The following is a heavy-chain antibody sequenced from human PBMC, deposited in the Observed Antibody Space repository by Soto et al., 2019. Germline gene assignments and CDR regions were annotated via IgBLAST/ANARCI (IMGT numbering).Heavy chain of an antibody. Sequence: QVQLQESGPGLVRPSQTLSLTCSVSGGSLSSGGYYWSWIRQHPGQGLEWIGYIYYTGSAYYTPSLESRVTMSVDTSKNQFSLKLSSVTAADTAVYYCASGGWRDDYWGQGTLVTVSS. CDR2: IYYTGSA. CDR1: GGSLSSGGYY. CDR3: ASGGWRDDY. V-gene: IGHV4-31*03. D-gene: IGHD3-16*01. J-gene: IGHJ4*02.